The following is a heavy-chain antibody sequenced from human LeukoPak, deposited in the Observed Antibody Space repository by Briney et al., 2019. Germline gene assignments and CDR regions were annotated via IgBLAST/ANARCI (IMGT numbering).Heavy chain of an antibody. CDR3: ARARNDYGDYVFDF. D-gene: IGHD4-17*01. V-gene: IGHV3-48*01. CDR2: ISSSSSII. J-gene: IGHJ4*02. Sequence: PGGSLRLSCAASGFTFSSYEMNWVRQAPGKGLEWVSYISSSSSIIYYADSVKGRFTISRDNAKNSLYLQMNSLRAEDTAVYYCARARNDYGDYVFDFWGQGTLVTVSS. CDR1: GFTFSSYE.